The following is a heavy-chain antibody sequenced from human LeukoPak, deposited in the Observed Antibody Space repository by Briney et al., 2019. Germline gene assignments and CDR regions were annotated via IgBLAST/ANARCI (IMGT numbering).Heavy chain of an antibody. J-gene: IGHJ5*02. CDR3: ARAYSSSWYFNWFDP. CDR1: GFTFSSYG. Sequence: GSLRLSCAASGFTFSSYGMSWIRQPPGKGLEWIGYIYYSGSTNYNPSLKSRVTISVDTSKNQFSLKLSSVTAADTAVYYCARAYSSSWYFNWFDPWGQGTLVTVSS. CDR2: IYYSGST. D-gene: IGHD6-13*01. V-gene: IGHV4-59*08.